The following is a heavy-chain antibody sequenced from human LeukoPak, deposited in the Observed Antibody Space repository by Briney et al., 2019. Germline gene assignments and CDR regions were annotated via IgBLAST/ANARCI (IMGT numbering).Heavy chain of an antibody. V-gene: IGHV4-59*01. D-gene: IGHD3-22*01. CDR3: ARARGYYDSSGYYSGIVDAFDI. CDR2: IYYSGST. J-gene: IGHJ3*02. Sequence: SETLSLACTVSGGSISSYYWSWIRQPPGKGLEWIGYIYYSGSTNYNPSLKSRVTISLDTSKNQFSLKLSSVTAADTAVYYCARARGYYDSSGYYSGIVDAFDIWGQGTMVTVSS. CDR1: GGSISSYY.